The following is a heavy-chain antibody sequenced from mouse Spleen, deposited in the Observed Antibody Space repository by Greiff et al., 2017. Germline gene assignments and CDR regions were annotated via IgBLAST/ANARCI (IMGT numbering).Heavy chain of an antibody. CDR3: ANSFAY. V-gene: IGHV1-69*01. J-gene: IGHJ3*01. Sequence: VQLQQPGAELVMPGASVKLSCKASGYTFTSYWMHWVKQRPGQGLEWIGEIDPSDSYTNYNQKFKGKATLTVDKSSSTAYMQLSRLTSEDSAVYYCANSFAYWGQGTLVTVSA. CDR2: IDPSDSYT. CDR1: GYTFTSYW.